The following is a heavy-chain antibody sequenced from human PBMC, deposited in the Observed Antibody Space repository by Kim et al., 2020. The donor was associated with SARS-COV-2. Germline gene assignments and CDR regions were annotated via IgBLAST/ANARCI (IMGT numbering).Heavy chain of an antibody. D-gene: IGHD3-10*01. V-gene: IGHV3-48*03. Sequence: GGSLRLSCAASGFTFSSYEMNWVRQAPGKGLEWVSYISSSGSTIYYADSVKGRFTISRDNAKNSLYLQMNSLRAEYTAVYYCARDRGTADYWGQGTLVTVSS. CDR2: ISSSGSTI. J-gene: IGHJ4*02. CDR1: GFTFSSYE. CDR3: ARDRGTADY.